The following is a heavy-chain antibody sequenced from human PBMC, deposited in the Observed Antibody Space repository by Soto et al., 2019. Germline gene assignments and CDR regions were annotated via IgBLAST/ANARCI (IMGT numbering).Heavy chain of an antibody. J-gene: IGHJ4*02. CDR2: IYWDDSK. CDR3: AKKGGGDYILGY. Sequence: QITLKESGPTLVKPTQTLTLTCSFSGFSLSTNGVGVGWIRQPPGKALEWLALIYWDDSKHYSPSLNSRLTITKDTSRNLVVLTMTHMDPVDTATYYCAKKGGGDYILGYWGQGTLVTVSS. V-gene: IGHV2-5*02. D-gene: IGHD4-17*01. CDR1: GFSLSTNGVG.